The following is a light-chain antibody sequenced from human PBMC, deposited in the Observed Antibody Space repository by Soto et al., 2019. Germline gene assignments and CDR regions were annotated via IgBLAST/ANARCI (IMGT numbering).Light chain of an antibody. CDR2: DVS. CDR3: QQRSNWPPLT. Sequence: ELVLTQSPATLSLSPGERATLSCRASQSVSSYLAWYQQKPGQAPRLLIYDVSNRATGIPARFSGSGSGTDFTLTISSLEPEDFAVYYCQQRSNWPPLTFGGGTKVEIK. J-gene: IGKJ4*01. V-gene: IGKV3-11*01. CDR1: QSVSSY.